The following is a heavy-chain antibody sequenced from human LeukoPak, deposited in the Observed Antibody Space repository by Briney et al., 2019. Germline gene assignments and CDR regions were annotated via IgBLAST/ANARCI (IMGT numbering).Heavy chain of an antibody. CDR2: IYHNGGT. J-gene: IGHJ5*02. D-gene: IGHD3-9*01. Sequence: SKTLSLTCAVSGVSISGSGYSWSWIRQPPGKGLEWIGYIYHNGGTYYNPSLKSRVTVSLDVSRNQFSLRLTSVTAADTAVYFCARASSTDWYNWFDPWGQGILVTVSS. V-gene: IGHV4-30-2*01. CDR1: GVSISGSGYS. CDR3: ARASSTDWYNWFDP.